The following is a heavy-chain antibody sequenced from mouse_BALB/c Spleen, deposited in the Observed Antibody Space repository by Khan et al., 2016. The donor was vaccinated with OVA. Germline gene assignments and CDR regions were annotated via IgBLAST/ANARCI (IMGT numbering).Heavy chain of an antibody. CDR3: ARSYYYGAWFAY. CDR2: IRAGGST. CDR1: GFSFTTYG. J-gene: IGHJ3*01. D-gene: IGHD1-1*01. Sequence: QVQLQESGPGLVAPSQSLSITCTVSGFSFTTYGVHWVRQSPGKGLEWLGVIRAGGSTYSNSALMSRLSISTDTSKNQAFLKLISLQTDETSVYYCARSYYYGAWFAYWGQGTLVTVSA. V-gene: IGHV2-9*02.